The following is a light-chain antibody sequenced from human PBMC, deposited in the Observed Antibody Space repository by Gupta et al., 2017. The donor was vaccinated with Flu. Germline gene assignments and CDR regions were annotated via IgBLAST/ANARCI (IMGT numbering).Light chain of an antibody. V-gene: IGLV3-25*03. CDR3: QSADRTGTIGV. Sequence: GQTTTITGSGNTLTVQNVYWYQQKAGQAPLLVIYKDKERPSGIPERFSGSSSGTTVTLTISGVQAEDEADDYCQSADRTGTIGVFGGGTKLTVL. J-gene: IGLJ3*02. CDR1: TLTVQN. CDR2: KDK.